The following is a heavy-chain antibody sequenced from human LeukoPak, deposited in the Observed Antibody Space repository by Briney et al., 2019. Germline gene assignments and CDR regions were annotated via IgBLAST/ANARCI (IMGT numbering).Heavy chain of an antibody. CDR3: ASTNCSSTSCFDY. CDR2: IYSGGST. Sequence: GGSLRLSCAASGFTVSSNYMSWVRQAPGKGLEWVPVIYSGGSTYYADSVKGRFTISRDNSKNTLYLQMNSLRAEDTAVYYCASTNCSSTSCFDYWGQGTLVTVSS. CDR1: GFTVSSNY. J-gene: IGHJ4*02. V-gene: IGHV3-53*01. D-gene: IGHD2-2*01.